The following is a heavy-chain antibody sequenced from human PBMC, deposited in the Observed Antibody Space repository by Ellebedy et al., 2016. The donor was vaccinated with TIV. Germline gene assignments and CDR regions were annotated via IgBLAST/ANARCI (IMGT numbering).Heavy chain of an antibody. J-gene: IGHJ4*02. D-gene: IGHD2-8*01. V-gene: IGHV4-59*08. Sequence: MPSETLSLTCTVSGGSMSDYYWSWIRQPPGKGLEWIGYIYSSGSTNYNPSLKSRVTISVDTSKNQFSLKVTSVSAADTAVYYCVRHVYWINGNLYGLYDYWGQGALVTVSS. CDR1: GGSMSDYY. CDR2: IYSSGST. CDR3: VRHVYWINGNLYGLYDY.